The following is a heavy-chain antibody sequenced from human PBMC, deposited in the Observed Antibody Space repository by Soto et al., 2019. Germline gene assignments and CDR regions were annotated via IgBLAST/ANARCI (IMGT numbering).Heavy chain of an antibody. CDR1: GFTFSTYS. Sequence: GGSLRLSCAVSGFTFSTYSMIWVRQAPGKGLEWVSYISSGSSTIYYADSVRGRFTISRDTAKNSLYLQMNSLRAEDTAVYYCARWFYYYYYIDVWGKGTTVTVSS. D-gene: IGHD3-10*01. CDR2: ISSGSSTI. CDR3: ARWFYYYYYIDV. V-gene: IGHV3-48*01. J-gene: IGHJ6*03.